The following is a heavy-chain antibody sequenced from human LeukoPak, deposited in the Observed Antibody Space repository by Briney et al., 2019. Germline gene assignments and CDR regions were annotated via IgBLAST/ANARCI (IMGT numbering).Heavy chain of an antibody. Sequence: SETLSLTCTVSGGSISSSSYYWGWIRQSPGKGLEWIGSIYYSGSTYYNPSLKSRVTISVDTSKNQFSLKLSSVTAADTAVYYCARDWAGKTYYYDSSGYYQGGDWGQGTLVTVSS. CDR2: IYYSGST. CDR3: ARDWAGKTYYYDSSGYYQGGD. D-gene: IGHD3-22*01. CDR1: GGSISSSSYY. V-gene: IGHV4-39*07. J-gene: IGHJ4*02.